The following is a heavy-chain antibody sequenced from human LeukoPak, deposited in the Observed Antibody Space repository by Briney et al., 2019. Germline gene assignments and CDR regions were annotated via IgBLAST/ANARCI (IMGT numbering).Heavy chain of an antibody. CDR2: IYYSGNT. J-gene: IGHJ4*02. CDR3: ARREAKTPNYFDY. Sequence: PSETLSLTCTVSGDSISSYYWTWIRQPPGKGLEWIGYIYYSGNTNYNPSLKSRVTISPDTSKNQFSLKLTSVTAADTAMYYCARREAKTPNYFDYWGQGALVTVSS. V-gene: IGHV4-59*08. CDR1: GDSISSYY.